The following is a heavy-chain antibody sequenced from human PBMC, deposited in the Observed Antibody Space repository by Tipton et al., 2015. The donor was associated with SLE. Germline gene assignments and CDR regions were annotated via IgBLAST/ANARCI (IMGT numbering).Heavy chain of an antibody. CDR2: ISSSSYI. D-gene: IGHD2/OR15-2a*01. V-gene: IGHV3-21*01. CDR3: ARTPDFLDV. Sequence: SLRLSCAASGFTFSNYSMNWLRQAPGKGLEWLSSISSSSYIYYADSVKGRFPISRDNAKNSLYLQMNSLRAEDTAVYYCARTPDFLDVWGQGTTVTVSS. J-gene: IGHJ6*02. CDR1: GFTFSNYS.